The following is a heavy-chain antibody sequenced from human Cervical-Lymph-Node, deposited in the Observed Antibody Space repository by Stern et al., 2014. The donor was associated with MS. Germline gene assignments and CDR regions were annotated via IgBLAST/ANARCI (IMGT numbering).Heavy chain of an antibody. CDR2: ISSGGGYI. D-gene: IGHD4-23*01. CDR1: GFTFSSYS. V-gene: IGHV3-21*01. CDR3: ARGRGGNYRYYFDY. Sequence: EVQLVESGGGLVKPGGSLRLSCAASGFTFSSYSMNWVRQAPGKGLAWVASISSGGGYIHYADPLKGRFTISRDNAKNSLYLQMNSLRAEDTAVYYCARGRGGNYRYYFDYWGQGTLVTVSS. J-gene: IGHJ4*02.